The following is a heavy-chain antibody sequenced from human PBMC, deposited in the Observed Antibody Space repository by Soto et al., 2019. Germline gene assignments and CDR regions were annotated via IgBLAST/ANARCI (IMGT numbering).Heavy chain of an antibody. CDR3: PADVGGYIYGLAWH. V-gene: IGHV1-3*01. CDR2: INAGNGNT. D-gene: IGHD4-17*01. CDR1: GYTFTSYA. J-gene: IGHJ4*02. Sequence: ASVKVSCKASGYTFTSYAMHWVRQAPGQRLEWMGWINAGNGNTKYSQKFQGRVTISRDMSTSTAYIELSSLRPEDTAVYYCPADVGGYIYGLAWHWGPGTLVTVSS.